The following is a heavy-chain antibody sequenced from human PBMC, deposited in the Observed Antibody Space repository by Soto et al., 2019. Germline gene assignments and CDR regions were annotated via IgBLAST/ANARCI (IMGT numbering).Heavy chain of an antibody. CDR1: AGSISSGGYS. CDR2: IYHSGST. J-gene: IGHJ5*02. D-gene: IGHD7-27*01. Sequence: PSETLSLTCAVSAGSISSGGYSWCWIRQPPGKGLEWIGYIYHSGSTYYNPSLKSRVTISVDRSKNQFSLKLSSVTAADTAVYYSARVPGSSGQGTLLTVSS. V-gene: IGHV4-30-2*01. CDR3: ARVPGS.